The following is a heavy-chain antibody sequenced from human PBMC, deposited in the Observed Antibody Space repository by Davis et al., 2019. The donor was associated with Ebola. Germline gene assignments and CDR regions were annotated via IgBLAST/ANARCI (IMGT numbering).Heavy chain of an antibody. Sequence: TFSSYAMSWVRQPPGKGLEWIGSIYYSGSTYYNPSLKSRVTISVDTSKNQFSLKLSSVTAADTAVYYCASPHSREDYYGSGSYFKFDYWGQGTLVTVSS. D-gene: IGHD3-10*01. V-gene: IGHV4-39*01. J-gene: IGHJ4*02. CDR2: IYYSGST. CDR1: TFSSYA. CDR3: ASPHSREDYYGSGSYFKFDY.